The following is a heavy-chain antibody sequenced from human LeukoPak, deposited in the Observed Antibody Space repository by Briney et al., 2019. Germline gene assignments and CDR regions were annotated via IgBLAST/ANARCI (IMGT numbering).Heavy chain of an antibody. CDR3: AKLGYCSSTSCFRFDP. D-gene: IGHD2-2*01. Sequence: LVKVSCKASGGTFSSYAISWVRQAPGQGLEWMGGIIPIFGTANYAQKFQGRVTITTDESTSTAYMELSSLRSEDTAVYYCAKLGYCSSTSCFRFDPWGQGTLVTVSS. V-gene: IGHV1-69*05. CDR2: IIPIFGTA. CDR1: GGTFSSYA. J-gene: IGHJ5*02.